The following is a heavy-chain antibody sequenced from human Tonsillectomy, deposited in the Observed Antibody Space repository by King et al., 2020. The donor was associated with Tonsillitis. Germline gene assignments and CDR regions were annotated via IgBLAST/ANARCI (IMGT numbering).Heavy chain of an antibody. CDR2: IYSGDSRT. J-gene: IGHJ4*02. CDR1: GFTFSSYA. Sequence: VQLVESGGGLVQPGGSLRLSCAASGFTFSSYAMSWVRQAPGKGLECGSVIYSGDSRTFYADSVKGRFTISRDNSKNTLYLQMNSLRAEDTAVYYCASQGVSSGWPECYFDYGGQGTLVTVSS. CDR3: ASQGVSSGWPECYFDY. D-gene: IGHD6-19*01. V-gene: IGHV3-23*03.